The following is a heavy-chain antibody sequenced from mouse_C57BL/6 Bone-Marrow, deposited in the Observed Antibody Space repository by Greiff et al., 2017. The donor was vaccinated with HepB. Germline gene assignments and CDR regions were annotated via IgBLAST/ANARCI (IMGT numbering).Heavy chain of an antibody. CDR1: GYTFTDYY. V-gene: IGHV1-76*01. CDR3: AGGYAMDY. J-gene: IGHJ4*01. CDR2: IYPGSGNT. Sequence: VKLQESGAELVRPGASVKLSCKASGYTFTDYYINWVKQRPGQGIEWIARIYPGSGNTYYNEKFKGKATLTAEKSSSTAYMQLSSLTSEDSAVYFCAGGYAMDYWGQGTSVTVSS.